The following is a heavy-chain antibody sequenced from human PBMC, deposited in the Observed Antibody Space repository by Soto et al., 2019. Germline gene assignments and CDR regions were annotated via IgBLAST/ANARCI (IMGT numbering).Heavy chain of an antibody. CDR3: AIPPPREVDGPGY. V-gene: IGHV4-39*02. Sequence: ETLSLTCTVSGGSISASPYHWGWIRQPPGKGLEWIGSIGDDGRVYYNPSRTGRATLFVDTYKNRFSLSLNSDNAADTAVYYCAIPPPREVDGPGYWGQGILVTVS. CDR2: IGDDGRV. D-gene: IGHD3-9*01. J-gene: IGHJ4*02. CDR1: GGSISASPYH.